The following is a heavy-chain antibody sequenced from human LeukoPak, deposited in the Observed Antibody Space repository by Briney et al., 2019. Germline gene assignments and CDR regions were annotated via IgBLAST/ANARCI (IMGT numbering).Heavy chain of an antibody. V-gene: IGHV3-15*01. D-gene: IGHD3-10*01. Sequence: SGGSLRLSCAASGFTFSNAWMSWVRQAPGKGLEWVGRIKSKPDGGTTDYAAPVKGRFTISRDDSKNTLYLQMNSLKTEDTAVYYCTTDDFYDSNWGQGTLVTVSS. CDR1: GFTFSNAW. CDR3: TTDDFYDSN. CDR2: IKSKPDGGTT. J-gene: IGHJ4*02.